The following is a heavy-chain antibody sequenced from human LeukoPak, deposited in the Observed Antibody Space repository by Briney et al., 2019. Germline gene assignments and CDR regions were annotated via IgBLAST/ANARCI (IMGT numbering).Heavy chain of an antibody. Sequence: EESMKISCKGSGYSFTSYWIGWVRQMPGKGMEWMGIIYPGGSDTRYSPSFQGQVTISADKSISTAYLQWSSLKASDTAMYYCARSYGNYVRFDPWGQGTLVTVSS. V-gene: IGHV5-51*01. D-gene: IGHD4-11*01. CDR3: ARSYGNYVRFDP. CDR2: IYPGGSDT. CDR1: GYSFTSYW. J-gene: IGHJ5*02.